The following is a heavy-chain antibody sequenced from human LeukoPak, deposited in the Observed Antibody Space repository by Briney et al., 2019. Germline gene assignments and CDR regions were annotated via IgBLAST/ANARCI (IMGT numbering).Heavy chain of an antibody. CDR2: INPSDGST. CDR3: ARGYNHRGSGSYYNILDY. CDR1: GYIFTSYY. J-gene: IGHJ4*02. Sequence: GASVKVSCKAPGYIFTSYYMHWVRQAPGQGLEWMGIINPSDGSTDYAQQFQGRVTVTRDTSTTTVYMELRSLRSEDTAVYYCARGYNHRGSGSYYNILDYWGQGTLVTVSS. V-gene: IGHV1-46*01. D-gene: IGHD3-10*01.